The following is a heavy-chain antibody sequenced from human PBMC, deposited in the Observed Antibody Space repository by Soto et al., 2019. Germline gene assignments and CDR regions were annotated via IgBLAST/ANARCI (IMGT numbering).Heavy chain of an antibody. V-gene: IGHV3-15*07. CDR2: IKSKTDGGTA. Sequence: GGSLRLSCAASGFTFNNAWMNWVRQAPGKGLEWVGRIKSKTDGGTAVYAAPVKGRFTISRDDSKSTLYLQMNSLKSEDTALYYCATQLPPYFYYYYGLDVWGQGTTVTVSS. D-gene: IGHD1-1*01. CDR1: GFTFNNAW. CDR3: ATQLPPYFYYYYGLDV. J-gene: IGHJ6*02.